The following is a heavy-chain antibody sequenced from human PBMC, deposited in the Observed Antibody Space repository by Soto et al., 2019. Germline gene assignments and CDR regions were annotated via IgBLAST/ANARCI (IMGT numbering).Heavy chain of an antibody. V-gene: IGHV1-18*01. Sequence: AAVKASCKASGYTFTKTGLTWVRQAPGQELEWMGWISPYNGNTDYAQKFQGRVTMTTDTSTSTAYMELRSLGYDDTAVYYCAREWDYYASRTYSNWFDPWGQGTLVTVSS. CDR1: GYTFTKTG. D-gene: IGHD3-10*01. CDR3: AREWDYYASRTYSNWFDP. CDR2: ISPYNGNT. J-gene: IGHJ5*02.